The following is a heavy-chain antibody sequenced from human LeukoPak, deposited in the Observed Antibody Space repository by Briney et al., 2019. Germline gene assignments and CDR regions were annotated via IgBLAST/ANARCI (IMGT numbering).Heavy chain of an antibody. CDR1: GFIFDDYG. V-gene: IGHV3-20*04. Sequence: PGGSLRLSCAASGFIFDDYGMSWVRQAPGKGLEWVSGINWNGSITGYADSVKGRFTISRDNAKNSLYLQMNSLRAEDTALYYCARELRPTYYMDVWGKGTTVTISS. J-gene: IGHJ6*03. CDR2: INWNGSIT. CDR3: ARELRPTYYMDV.